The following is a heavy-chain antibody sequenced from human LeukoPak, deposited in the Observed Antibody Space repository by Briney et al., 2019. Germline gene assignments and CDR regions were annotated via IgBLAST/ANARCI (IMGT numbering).Heavy chain of an antibody. J-gene: IGHJ4*02. Sequence: GGSLRLSCAASGFSFSKNEMSWVRQAPGKGLEWVSLVDSGAGTYYADSVKGRFTISRDISKSTVFLQMNRLRAKDTAVYYCARDGSQKSLADWGQGTLVTVSS. D-gene: IGHD1-26*01. V-gene: IGHV3-66*01. CDR2: VDSGAGT. CDR1: GFSFSKNE. CDR3: ARDGSQKSLAD.